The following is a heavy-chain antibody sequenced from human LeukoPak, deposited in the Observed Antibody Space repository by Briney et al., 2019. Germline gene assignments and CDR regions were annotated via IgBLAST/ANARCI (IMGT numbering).Heavy chain of an antibody. D-gene: IGHD4-23*01. CDR1: GFTFSSYS. V-gene: IGHV3-21*04. CDR2: ISSSSSYV. J-gene: IGHJ4*02. CDR3: ASKASYGGNLELDY. Sequence: GGSLRLSCAASGFTFSSYSMNWVRQAPGKGLEWVSSISSSSSYVYYADSVKGRFTISRDNAKNSLYLQMNSLRAEDTAVYYCASKASYGGNLELDYWGQGTLVTVSS.